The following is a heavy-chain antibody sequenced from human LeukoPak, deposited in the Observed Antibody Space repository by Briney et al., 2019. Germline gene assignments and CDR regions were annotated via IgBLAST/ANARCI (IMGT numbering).Heavy chain of an antibody. CDR1: GGSLTSYC. CDR3: ARPTRGSSGYYSPSRYFQH. D-gene: IGHD3-22*01. Sequence: SETLSLTCTVSGGSLTSYCWSWIRQPAGKGLEWLGHIYTSGITNYNPSLKSRVTLSVDTSKNQFSLKLSSVTAADTAVYYCARPTRGSSGYYSPSRYFQHWGQGTLVTVSS. J-gene: IGHJ1*01. CDR2: IYTSGIT. V-gene: IGHV4-4*07.